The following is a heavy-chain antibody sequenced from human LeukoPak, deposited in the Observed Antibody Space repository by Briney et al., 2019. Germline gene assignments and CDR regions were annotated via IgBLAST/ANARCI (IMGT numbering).Heavy chain of an antibody. J-gene: IGHJ4*02. V-gene: IGHV3-30*04. CDR1: GFTFSSYA. D-gene: IGHD3-10*01. CDR3: ARVRGVTTYDY. Sequence: GGSLRLSCAASGFTFSSYAMSWVRQAPGKGLEWVAVISYDGSNKYYADSVKGRFTISRDNSKNTLYLQMNSLRAEDTAVYYCARVRGVTTYDYWGQGTLVTVSS. CDR2: ISYDGSNK.